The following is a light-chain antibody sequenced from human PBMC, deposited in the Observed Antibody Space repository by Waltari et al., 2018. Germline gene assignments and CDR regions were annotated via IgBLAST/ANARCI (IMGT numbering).Light chain of an antibody. V-gene: IGLV1-47*01. Sequence: QSVLTQPPSASGTPGQRVTISSSGSSSNIGSNYVSWYQQLPGTAPKLLISRNNPRPSGVPDRFSGSKSGTSASLAISGLRSEDEADYFCAAWDDSLSAWVFGGGTKLTVL. CDR2: RNN. CDR3: AAWDDSLSAWV. J-gene: IGLJ3*02. CDR1: SSNIGSNY.